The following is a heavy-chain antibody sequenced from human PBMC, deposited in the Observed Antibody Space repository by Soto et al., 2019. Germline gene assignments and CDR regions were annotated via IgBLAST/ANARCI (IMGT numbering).Heavy chain of an antibody. Sequence: TGGSLRLSCAASGFTFSSYAMSWVRQAPGKGLEWVAVISYDGDDEAYADSVKGRFTISRDNSNNTLFLQMSSLRPEDTALYYCAKDYHDFGHDALDIWGRGTMVTVSS. CDR3: AKDYHDFGHDALDI. J-gene: IGHJ3*02. V-gene: IGHV3-30*18. CDR2: ISYDGDDE. CDR1: GFTFSSYA. D-gene: IGHD1-1*01.